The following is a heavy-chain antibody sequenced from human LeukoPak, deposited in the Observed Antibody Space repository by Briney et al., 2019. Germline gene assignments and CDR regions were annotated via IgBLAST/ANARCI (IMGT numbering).Heavy chain of an antibody. CDR1: GFTFSSYW. CDR3: ASAGGDVSNAFGAFDI. D-gene: IGHD2-8*01. Sequence: GGSLRLSCAASGFTFSSYWMSWVRQAPGKGLEWVANIKQDGSEKYYVDSVKGRFAISRDDAKNSLYLQMNNLRAEDTAVYYCASAGGDVSNAFGAFDIWGQGTMVTVSS. V-gene: IGHV3-7*02. J-gene: IGHJ3*02. CDR2: IKQDGSEK.